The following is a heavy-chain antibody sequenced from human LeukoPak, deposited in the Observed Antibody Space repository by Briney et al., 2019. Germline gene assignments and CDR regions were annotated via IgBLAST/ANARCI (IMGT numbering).Heavy chain of an antibody. CDR1: GYRFTNYW. Sequence: GESLKISCRVSGYRFTNYWIGWVRQMPGKGLEWMGIIHPGDSNTRYSPSFQGQVTISADESISTAYLQWSSLKASDTALYYCARLGYYTITSCYANFDFWGQGTLVTVSS. D-gene: IGHD2-2*01. CDR2: IHPGDSNT. CDR3: ARLGYYTITSCYANFDF. J-gene: IGHJ4*02. V-gene: IGHV5-51*01.